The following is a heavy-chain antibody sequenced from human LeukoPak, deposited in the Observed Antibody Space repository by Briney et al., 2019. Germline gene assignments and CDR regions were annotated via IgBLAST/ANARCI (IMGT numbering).Heavy chain of an antibody. D-gene: IGHD1-1*01. Sequence: GGSLRLSCAAPGFIVGSCEMNWVRQTPGKGLEWISFIATDGTIFYAASVKGRFTISRDNSKNTLYLQMNSLRAEDTAVYYCARAQPHYAIWDDPPLDYWGQGTLVSVSS. CDR1: GFIVGSCE. V-gene: IGHV3-48*03. J-gene: IGHJ4*02. CDR3: ARAQPHYAIWDDPPLDY. CDR2: IATDGTI.